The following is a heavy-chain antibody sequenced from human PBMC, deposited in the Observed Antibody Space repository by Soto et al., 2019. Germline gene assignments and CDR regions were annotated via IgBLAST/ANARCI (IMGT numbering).Heavy chain of an antibody. CDR3: ARDRYYYDSSGYYYYFDY. Sequence: SVKVSCKASGGTFSSYAISLVRQAPGQGXEWMGGIIPIFGTANYAQKFQGRVTITADESTSTAYMELSSLRSEDTAVYYCARDRYYYDSSGYYYYFDYWGQGTLVTVSS. V-gene: IGHV1-69*13. CDR2: IIPIFGTA. D-gene: IGHD3-22*01. J-gene: IGHJ4*02. CDR1: GGTFSSYA.